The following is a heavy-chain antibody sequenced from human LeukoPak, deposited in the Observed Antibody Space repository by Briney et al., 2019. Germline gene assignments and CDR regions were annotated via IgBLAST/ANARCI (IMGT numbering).Heavy chain of an antibody. V-gene: IGHV3-23*01. CDR1: GFTFSSYA. Sequence: PGGSLRLSCAASGFTFSSYAMSWVRQAPGKGLEWVSAISGSGGSTYYADSVKGRFTISRDNSKNTLYLQMNSLRAEDTAVYYCAKVSARYDFWSGYYVYRGQGTLVTVSS. D-gene: IGHD3-3*01. J-gene: IGHJ4*02. CDR2: ISGSGGST. CDR3: AKVSARYDFWSGYYVY.